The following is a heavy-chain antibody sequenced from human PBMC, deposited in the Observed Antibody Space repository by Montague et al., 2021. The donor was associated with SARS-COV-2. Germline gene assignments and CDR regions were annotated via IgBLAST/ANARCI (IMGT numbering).Heavy chain of an antibody. J-gene: IGHJ4*02. D-gene: IGHD3-10*01. Sequence: PALVKPTKTLTLTCTFSGFSLSTSGVGVGWIRQPPGKALEWLALIYWDDDKRYSPSLKSRLTITKDTSKNQVVLTMTNMDPVDTATYYCAHRRQPALLWFGEHTWRYFDYWGQGTLVTVSS. V-gene: IGHV2-5*02. CDR3: AHRRQPALLWFGEHTWRYFDY. CDR2: IYWDDDK. CDR1: GFSLSTSGVG.